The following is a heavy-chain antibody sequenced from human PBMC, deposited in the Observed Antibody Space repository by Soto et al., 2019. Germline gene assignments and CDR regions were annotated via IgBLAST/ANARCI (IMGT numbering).Heavy chain of an antibody. Sequence: SETLSLTCTVSGGSISSGGYYWSWIRQHPGKGLEWIGYIYHSGTTYYNPSLKSRVTISVDTSKNQFSLKLTSVTAADTAVYYGARVRGSQQLWWVDSWGQGNLVTVSS. CDR2: IYHSGTT. J-gene: IGHJ5*01. CDR1: GGSISSGGYY. D-gene: IGHD6-13*01. V-gene: IGHV4-31*03. CDR3: ARVRGSQQLWWVDS.